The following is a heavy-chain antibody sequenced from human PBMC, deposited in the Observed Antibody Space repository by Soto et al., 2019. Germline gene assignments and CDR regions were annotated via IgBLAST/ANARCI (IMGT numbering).Heavy chain of an antibody. D-gene: IGHD1-7*01. V-gene: IGHV3-11*06. Sequence: GGSLRLSCAASGFTFSDYYMSWIRQAPGKGLEWVSYISSSSSYTNYADSVKGRFTISRDNAKNSLYLQMNSLRAEDTAVYYWAGSNWNYAYYFDYWGQGTLVTVSS. CDR2: ISSSSSYT. CDR1: GFTFSDYY. J-gene: IGHJ4*02. CDR3: AGSNWNYAYYFDY.